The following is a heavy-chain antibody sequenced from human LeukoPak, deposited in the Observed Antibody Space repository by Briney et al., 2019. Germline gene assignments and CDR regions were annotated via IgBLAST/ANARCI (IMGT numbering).Heavy chain of an antibody. CDR3: ARDRGSSTPAGMDV. D-gene: IGHD1-26*01. J-gene: IGHJ6*02. CDR1: GGSISSYY. CDR2: IYYSGST. V-gene: IGHV4-59*01. Sequence: SETLSLTCTVSGGSISSYYWSWIRQPPGKGLEWIGYIYYSGSTNYNPSLKSRVTISVDTSKNQFSLKLSSVTAACTAVYYCARDRGSSTPAGMDVGGQGPTVTVPS.